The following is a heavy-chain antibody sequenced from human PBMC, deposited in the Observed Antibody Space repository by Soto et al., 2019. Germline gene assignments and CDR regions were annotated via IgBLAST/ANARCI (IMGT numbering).Heavy chain of an antibody. V-gene: IGHV3-74*01. D-gene: IGHD3-22*01. CDR1: GFTFSSNW. Sequence: PGGSLRLSCAASGFTFSSNWMHWVRQAPGKGLVWVSRINSDGSSTSNADSVKGRFTISRDNAKNTLYLQMTSLRVEDTAVYYCARGAHPYYSSGFIDYWGQGTLVTVSS. CDR3: ARGAHPYYSSGFIDY. CDR2: INSDGSST. J-gene: IGHJ4*02.